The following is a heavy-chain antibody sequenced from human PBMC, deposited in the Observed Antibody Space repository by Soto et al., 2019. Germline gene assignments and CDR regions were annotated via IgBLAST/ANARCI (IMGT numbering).Heavy chain of an antibody. CDR3: ARGDYGGNPGPPYYGMDV. CDR2: ISYDGSNK. V-gene: IGHV3-30-3*01. CDR1: GFTFSSYA. Sequence: GGSLRLSCAASGFTFSSYAMHWVRQAPGKGLEWVAVISYDGSNKYYADSVKGRFTISRDNSKNTLYLQMNSLRAEDTAVYYCARGDYGGNPGPPYYGMDVWGQGTTVTVSS. D-gene: IGHD4-17*01. J-gene: IGHJ6*02.